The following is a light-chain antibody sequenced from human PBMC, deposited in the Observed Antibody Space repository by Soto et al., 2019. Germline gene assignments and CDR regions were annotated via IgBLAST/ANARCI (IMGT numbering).Light chain of an antibody. J-gene: IGKJ1*01. CDR2: DTP. Sequence: EIVLTQSPGTLTLSPGEIATLSCRASQSVNVYFAWYQQKPGQPPRLLIYDTPKRATGVPARFSGSGSGTDLTLTISSLGPEEVAVYYCQQRGSGPWTFGQGTKVEIK. CDR3: QQRGSGPWT. V-gene: IGKV3-11*01. CDR1: QSVNVY.